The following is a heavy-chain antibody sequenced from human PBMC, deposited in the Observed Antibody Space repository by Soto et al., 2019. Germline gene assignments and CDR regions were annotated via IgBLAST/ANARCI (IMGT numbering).Heavy chain of an antibody. CDR1: GYTLTELS. J-gene: IGHJ6*02. CDR3: ATRTMVRGAIPFVYGKDV. D-gene: IGHD3-10*01. CDR2: FDPEDGET. V-gene: IGHV1-24*01. Sequence: QVQLVQSGAEVKKPGASVKVSCKVSGYTLTELSMHWVRQAPGKGLEWMGGFDPEDGETIYAQKFQGRVTMTEDTSTDTAYMELSSPRSEDTAVYYCATRTMVRGAIPFVYGKDVWGQGTTVTVSS.